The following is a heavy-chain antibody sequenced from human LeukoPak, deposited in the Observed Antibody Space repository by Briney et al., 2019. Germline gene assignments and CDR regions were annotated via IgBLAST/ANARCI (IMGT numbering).Heavy chain of an antibody. V-gene: IGHV4-30-4*01. CDR3: AREGEKDSSSSLDY. D-gene: IGHD6-6*01. CDR1: GGSISSGDYY. CDR2: ICYSGST. Sequence: PSETLSLTCTVSGGSISSGDYYWSWIRQPPGKGLEWIGYICYSGSTYYNPSLKSRVTISVDTSKNQFSLKLSSVTAADTAVYYCAREGEKDSSSSLDYWGQGTLVTVSS. J-gene: IGHJ4*02.